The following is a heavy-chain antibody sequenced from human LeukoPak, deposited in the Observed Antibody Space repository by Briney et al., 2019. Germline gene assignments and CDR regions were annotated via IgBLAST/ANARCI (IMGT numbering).Heavy chain of an antibody. D-gene: IGHD2-2*02. CDR1: GYTFTSYY. J-gene: IGHJ5*02. Sequence: ASVKVSCKASGYTFTSYYMHWVRQATGQGLEWMGWMNPNSGDTGYAQKFQGRVTMTRNTSISTAYMELSSLRSEDTAVYYCARDSLLLYRKQKYNWFDPWGQGTLVTVSS. CDR2: MNPNSGDT. V-gene: IGHV1-8*02. CDR3: ARDSLLLYRKQKYNWFDP.